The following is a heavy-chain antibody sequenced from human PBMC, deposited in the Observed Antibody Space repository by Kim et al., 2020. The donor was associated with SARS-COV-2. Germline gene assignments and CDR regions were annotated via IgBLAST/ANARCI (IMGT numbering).Heavy chain of an antibody. D-gene: IGHD3-10*01. CDR3: ARWGYQYGSGEDIFYRYDMDL. Sequence: ASVKVSCKASGYSFISYGISWVRQVPGQGLEWMGWIHGYENIIKYAQKVQGRVTMSTDTSTKTAYMELRALRSDDTAVYYCARWGYQYGSGEDIFYRYDMDLWGQGTTVTVSS. V-gene: IGHV1-18*01. CDR1: GYSFISYG. CDR2: IHGYENII. J-gene: IGHJ6*02.